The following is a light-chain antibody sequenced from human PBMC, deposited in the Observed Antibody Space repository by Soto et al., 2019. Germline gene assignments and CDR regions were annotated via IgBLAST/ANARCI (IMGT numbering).Light chain of an antibody. CDR2: GAT. J-gene: IGKJ3*01. V-gene: IGKV3-20*01. CDR3: QQYSNSPFT. Sequence: IVLTQSPGTLSMSPGERATLSCRASQSVSSRYVAWHQQKPGQAPRLLLSGATNRATGIPDRFSGSGSGTDFTLTISRLEPEDFAVYYCQQYSNSPFTFGPGTKVEIK. CDR1: QSVSSRY.